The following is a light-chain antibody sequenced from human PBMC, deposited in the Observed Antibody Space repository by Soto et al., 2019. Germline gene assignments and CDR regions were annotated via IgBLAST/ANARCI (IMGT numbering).Light chain of an antibody. Sequence: QSALTQPASVSGSPGQSITISCTGTSSDVGGYKYVSWFQQYPGKVPKLIIYEVNDRPSGVSNRFSASKSGNTASLTISGLQAEDEADYYCSSYARQSTDVFGTGTKVTVL. CDR1: SSDVGGYKY. J-gene: IGLJ1*01. CDR3: SSYARQSTDV. CDR2: EVN. V-gene: IGLV2-14*03.